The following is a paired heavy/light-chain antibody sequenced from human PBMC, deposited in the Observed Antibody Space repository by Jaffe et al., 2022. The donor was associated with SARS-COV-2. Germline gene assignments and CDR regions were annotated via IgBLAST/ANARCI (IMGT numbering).Heavy chain of an antibody. CDR2: IIHNGFT. D-gene: IGHD5-18*01. Sequence: QVHLQQWGAGLLKPSETLSLTCAVNGGSFSGYYWSWVRQPPGKGLEWIGEIIHNGFTSYNPSLKTRVTISVDRSKNQFSLQLRSVTAADTAVYYCARGGGYNYGAPLQSWGQGILVTVSS. CDR3: ARGGGYNYGAPLQS. J-gene: IGHJ4*03. V-gene: IGHV4-34*02. CDR1: GGSFSGYY.
Light chain of an antibody. Sequence: QPVLTQPPSASASLGASVTLTCTLSSGYSNYKVDWYQQRPGKGPRFVMRVGTGGIVGSKGDGIPDRFSVLGSGLNRHLTIKNIQEEDESDYYCGADHGSGSNFARVFGGGTKLTVL. CDR1: SGYSNYK. J-gene: IGLJ3*02. V-gene: IGLV9-49*03. CDR2: VGTGGIVG. CDR3: GADHGSGSNFARV.